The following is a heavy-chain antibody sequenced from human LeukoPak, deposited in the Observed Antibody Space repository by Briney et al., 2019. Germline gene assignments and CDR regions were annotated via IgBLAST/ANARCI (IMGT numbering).Heavy chain of an antibody. V-gene: IGHV3-23*01. CDR3: AKYGSATYYYDSSGYERGAKFYYYYMDV. Sequence: GGSLRLSCAASGFTFSSYAMSWVRQAPGKGLEWVSAISGSGGSTYYADSVKDRFTISRDNSKKTLYLQMNSLRAEDTAVYYCAKYGSATYYYDSSGYERGAKFYYYYMDVWGKGTTVTVSS. CDR2: ISGSGGST. D-gene: IGHD3-22*01. J-gene: IGHJ6*03. CDR1: GFTFSSYA.